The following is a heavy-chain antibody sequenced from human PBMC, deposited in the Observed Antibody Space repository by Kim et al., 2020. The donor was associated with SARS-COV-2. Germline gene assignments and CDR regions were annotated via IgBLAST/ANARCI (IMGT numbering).Heavy chain of an antibody. CDR1: GFTLSASG. CDR3: AKDGRWPKDAFDI. CDR2: ISGGSGVT. D-gene: IGHD1-26*01. Sequence: GGSLRLSCTASGFTLSASGMSWVRQAPGEGLEWVSAISGGSGVTYYPASVEGRFIISRDNSKNILFLQMNGLRAEDTAVYYCAKDGRWPKDAFDIWGQGTMVTVSS. V-gene: IGHV3-23*01. J-gene: IGHJ3*02.